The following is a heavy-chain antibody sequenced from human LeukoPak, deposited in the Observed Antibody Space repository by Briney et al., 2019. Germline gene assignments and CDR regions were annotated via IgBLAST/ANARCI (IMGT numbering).Heavy chain of an antibody. V-gene: IGHV3-74*01. CDR2: INSDGSST. J-gene: IGHJ3*02. CDR1: GFTFRSYW. CDR3: AGGGSYYDSSGYFDAFDI. Sequence: GSLRPSCAAFGFTFRSYWMHWVRQAPGKGLVWVSRINSDGSSTSYADSVNGRFTISRDNAKNTLYLQMNSLGAEDTAVYYCAGGGSYYDSSGYFDAFDIWVQGTMATVSS. D-gene: IGHD3-22*01.